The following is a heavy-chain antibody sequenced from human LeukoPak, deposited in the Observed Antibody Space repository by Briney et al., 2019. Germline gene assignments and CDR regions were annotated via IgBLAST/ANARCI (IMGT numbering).Heavy chain of an antibody. Sequence: PSETLSLTCTVSGGSIGSYYWSWIRQPPGKGLEWIGHIYNSGSTNYNPSPKGRVTMSVATSKNQFSLHLSSVTAADTAVYYCARSAFLVTAPGLYYFDYWGQGTLVAVSS. CDR3: ARSAFLVTAPGLYYFDY. CDR2: IYNSGST. J-gene: IGHJ4*02. CDR1: GGSIGSYY. V-gene: IGHV4-59*12. D-gene: IGHD6-13*01.